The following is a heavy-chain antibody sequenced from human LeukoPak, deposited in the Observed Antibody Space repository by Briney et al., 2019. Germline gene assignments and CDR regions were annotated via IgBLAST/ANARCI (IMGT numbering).Heavy chain of an antibody. CDR3: ARLTPGKNWFDP. Sequence: SETLSLTCAVSGYSINSAYYWGWIRQPPGKGLGWIGSMYHSGITYYNPSLKSRVTISVDTSKNQFSLKLTSVTAADTDVYYCARLTPGKNWFDPWGQGTLVTVSS. J-gene: IGHJ5*02. CDR2: MYHSGIT. CDR1: GYSINSAYY. D-gene: IGHD3-10*01. V-gene: IGHV4-38-2*01.